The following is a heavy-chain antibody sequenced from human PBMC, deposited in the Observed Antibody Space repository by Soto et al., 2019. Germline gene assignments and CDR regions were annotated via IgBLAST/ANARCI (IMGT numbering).Heavy chain of an antibody. CDR2: IYYSGST. D-gene: IGHD3-22*01. CDR1: GVSISGSRYY. V-gene: IGHV4-39*07. Sequence: PSETLSLTCTVSGVSISGSRYYWGWIRQPPGRGLEWIGNIYYSGSTYYTPALKSRVTLSVDTSKNQFSLKMISVTAADTALYYCARDTYYFGSSSDGLDTWGPGTLVTVSS. J-gene: IGHJ5*02. CDR3: ARDTYYFGSSSDGLDT.